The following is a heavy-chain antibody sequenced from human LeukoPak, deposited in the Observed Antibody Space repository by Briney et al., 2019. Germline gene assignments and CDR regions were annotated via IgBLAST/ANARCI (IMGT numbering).Heavy chain of an antibody. CDR2: ISGSGGST. CDR1: GFTFRRYG. CDR3: ARDSPTLSSYDSSGYYPSGFDY. V-gene: IGHV3-23*01. J-gene: IGHJ4*02. Sequence: PGGSLRLSCAASGFTFRRYGMIWVRQAPGKGLEWVSAISGSGGSTYYADSVKGRFTISRDNAKNSLYLQMNSLRAEDTAVYYCARDSPTLSSYDSSGYYPSGFDYWGQGTLVTVSS. D-gene: IGHD3-22*01.